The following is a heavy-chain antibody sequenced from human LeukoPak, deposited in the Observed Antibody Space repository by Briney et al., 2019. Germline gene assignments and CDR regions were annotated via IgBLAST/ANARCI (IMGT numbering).Heavy chain of an antibody. Sequence: GASLTLSCAAAGFTFSDHSVKWARLAPGEGLEWLAYIIGGRITLYHADSVRGRFSISKDNAKTSVYLQMNSLEGKDTALYYCARSYASGPNRYLDVWGKGTTVTVSS. CDR3: ARSYASGPNRYLDV. CDR2: IIGGRITL. V-gene: IGHV3-48*04. J-gene: IGHJ6*04. CDR1: GFTFSDHS. D-gene: IGHD3-10*01.